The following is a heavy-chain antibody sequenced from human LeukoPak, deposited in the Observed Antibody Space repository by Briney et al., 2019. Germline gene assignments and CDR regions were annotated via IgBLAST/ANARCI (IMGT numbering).Heavy chain of an antibody. CDR3: ARDSAPGDTYGFLGIDS. Sequence: ASVKVSCKVSGYTLTELSMHWVRQAPGKGLEWMGGFDPEDGETIYAQKFQGRVTMTEDTSTDTAYMELSSLRSEDTAVYYCARDSAPGDTYGFLGIDSWGQGTLVTVSS. J-gene: IGHJ4*02. D-gene: IGHD5-18*01. V-gene: IGHV1-24*01. CDR2: FDPEDGET. CDR1: GYTLTELS.